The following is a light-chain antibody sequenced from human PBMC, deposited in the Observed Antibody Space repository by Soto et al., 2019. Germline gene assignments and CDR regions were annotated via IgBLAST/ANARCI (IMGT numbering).Light chain of an antibody. CDR3: QQYENLPRT. Sequence: DIQMTQAPSSLSASVGDRVTISCQASQGISNYLNWFQQKPGKAPNLLIYDASRLVTGVPSRFSGSGSGTDFTLTIRSLQPEDIATYYCQQYENLPRTFGQGTKVQIK. J-gene: IGKJ1*01. CDR2: DAS. V-gene: IGKV1-33*01. CDR1: QGISNY.